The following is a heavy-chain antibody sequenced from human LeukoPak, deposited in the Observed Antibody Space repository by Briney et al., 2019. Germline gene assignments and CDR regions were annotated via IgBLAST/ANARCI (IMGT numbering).Heavy chain of an antibody. Sequence: GGSLRLSCAASGFTFSSYWMSWVRQAPGKGLEWVANIKQDGSEKYYVDSVKGRFTISRDNAKNSLYLQMNSLRAEDTAVYYCARVGSGLLNARWFDPWGQGTLVTVSS. D-gene: IGHD1-26*01. V-gene: IGHV3-7*04. J-gene: IGHJ5*02. CDR2: IKQDGSEK. CDR3: ARVGSGLLNARWFDP. CDR1: GFTFSSYW.